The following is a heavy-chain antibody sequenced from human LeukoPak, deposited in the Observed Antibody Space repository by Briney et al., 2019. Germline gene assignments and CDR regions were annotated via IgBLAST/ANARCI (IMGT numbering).Heavy chain of an antibody. D-gene: IGHD3-10*01. J-gene: IGHJ3*02. V-gene: IGHV3-7*01. Sequence: GGSLRLSCAASGFTFSGSAMHWVRQAPGKGLEWVANIKQDGSEKYYVDSMKGRFTISRDSAKNSLYLQMNSLRVEDTAVYYCARDFPGFGEPYDAFDIWGQGTLVTVSS. CDR3: ARDFPGFGEPYDAFDI. CDR1: GFTFSGSA. CDR2: IKQDGSEK.